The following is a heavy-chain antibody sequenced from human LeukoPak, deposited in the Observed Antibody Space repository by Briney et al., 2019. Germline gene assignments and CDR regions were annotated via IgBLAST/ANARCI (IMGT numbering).Heavy chain of an antibody. Sequence: GGSLRLSCAASGFTFSNYWMHWVRQAPGKGLVWVSRINSDARSTSYADSVKGRFTISRDNSKNTLYLQMNSLRAEDTAVYYCAKDDSSGYYYPSYWGQGTLVTVSS. D-gene: IGHD3-22*01. V-gene: IGHV3-74*01. CDR3: AKDDSSGYYYPSY. CDR2: INSDARST. J-gene: IGHJ4*02. CDR1: GFTFSNYW.